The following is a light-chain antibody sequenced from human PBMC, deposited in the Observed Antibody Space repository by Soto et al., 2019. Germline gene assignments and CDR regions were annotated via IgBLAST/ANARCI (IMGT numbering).Light chain of an antibody. J-gene: IGKJ1*01. Sequence: EIVLTQSPGILSLSPGERATLSCRASQSVNNDFLAWYQQKPGQAPRLLIYGASTRATDVPDRFSGSGSGADFTLTISRLEPEDFAVYYCQQYGSSPPRTFGQGTKVE. V-gene: IGKV3-20*01. CDR3: QQYGSSPPRT. CDR1: QSVNNDF. CDR2: GAS.